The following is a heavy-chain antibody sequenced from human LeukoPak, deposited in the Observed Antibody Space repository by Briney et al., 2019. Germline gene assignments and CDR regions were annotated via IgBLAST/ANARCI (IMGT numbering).Heavy chain of an antibody. V-gene: IGHV4-59*12. J-gene: IGHJ5*02. Sequence: PSETLSLTCTVSGGSISSYYWSWIRQPPGKGLEWIGYIYYSGSTNYNPSLKSRVTISVDTSKNQFSLKLSSVTAADTAVYYCARARRHYYGSGSYYNEAWFDPWGQGTLVTVSS. D-gene: IGHD3-10*01. CDR1: GGSISSYY. CDR2: IYYSGST. CDR3: ARARRHYYGSGSYYNEAWFDP.